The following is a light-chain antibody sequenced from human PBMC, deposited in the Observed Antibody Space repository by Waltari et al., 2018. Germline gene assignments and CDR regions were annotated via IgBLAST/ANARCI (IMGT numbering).Light chain of an antibody. J-gene: IGLJ3*02. V-gene: IGLV3-9*01. Sequence: SYDLTQPLSVSVALGQTARITCGGNNIGSKNVHRYQQKPGQAPLLVIYRDTNRPSGIPERFSGSNLGNTATLTISRVQDGDEGDYYCQVWDSGTGVFGGGTKLTVL. CDR3: QVWDSGTGV. CDR2: RDT. CDR1: NIGSKN.